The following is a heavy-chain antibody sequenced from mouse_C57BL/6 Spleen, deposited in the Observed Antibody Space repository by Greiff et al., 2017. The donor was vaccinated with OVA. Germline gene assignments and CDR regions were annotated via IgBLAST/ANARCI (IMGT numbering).Heavy chain of an antibody. Sequence: EVQLQQSGPELVKPGASVKISCKASGYTFTDYYMNWVKQSHGKSLEWIGDINPNNGGTSYNQKFKGKATLTVDKSSSTAYMELRSLTSEDSAVYYCARRVGRRPFDYWGQGTTLTVPS. J-gene: IGHJ2*01. CDR3: ARRVGRRPFDY. D-gene: IGHD4-1*01. V-gene: IGHV1-26*01. CDR1: GYTFTDYY. CDR2: INPNNGGT.